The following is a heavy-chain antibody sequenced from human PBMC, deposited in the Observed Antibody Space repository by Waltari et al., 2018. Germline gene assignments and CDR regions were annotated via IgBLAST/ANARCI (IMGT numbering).Heavy chain of an antibody. CDR1: GYDSSGYY. Sequence: QVQLVQSGAEVKKPGASMKVSCKASGYDSSGYYTHWVRQAPGQGLQWMGLIRPSGDSTNYAQKFRGRVSMTRDTSTNTVYMELVSLTSEDTAVYYCAREKKGGYFDYWGQGTPVTVSS. J-gene: IGHJ4*02. D-gene: IGHD3-22*01. V-gene: IGHV1-46*01. CDR3: AREKKGGYFDY. CDR2: IRPSGDST.